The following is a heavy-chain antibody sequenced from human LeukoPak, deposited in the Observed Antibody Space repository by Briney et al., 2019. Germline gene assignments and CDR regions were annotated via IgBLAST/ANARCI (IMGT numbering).Heavy chain of an antibody. CDR1: GFTVSSNY. D-gene: IGHD3-10*01. V-gene: IGHV3-66*01. Sequence: GGSLRLSCAASGFTVSSNYMSWVRQAPGKGLEWVSVIYSGGSTYYADSVKGRFTISRDNSKNTLYLQMNSLRAEDTAVYYCGPRAVGTYYFDYWGQGTLVTVSS. CDR3: GPRAVGTYYFDY. J-gene: IGHJ4*02. CDR2: IYSGGST.